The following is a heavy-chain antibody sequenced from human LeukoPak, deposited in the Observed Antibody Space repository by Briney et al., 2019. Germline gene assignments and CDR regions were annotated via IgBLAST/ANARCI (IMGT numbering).Heavy chain of an antibody. J-gene: IGHJ4*02. CDR3: ARLQVRGRLRFLEEDY. D-gene: IGHD3-3*01. CDR1: GGPISGYY. CDR2: IYYSGST. V-gene: IGHV4-59*01. Sequence: SETLSLTCAVSGGPISGYYWSWIRQPPGKGLEWIGDIYYSGSTNYNPSLKSRVTISVDTSKNQFSLKLSAVAAADTAVYYWARLQVRGRLRFLEEDYWGQGTLVTVSS.